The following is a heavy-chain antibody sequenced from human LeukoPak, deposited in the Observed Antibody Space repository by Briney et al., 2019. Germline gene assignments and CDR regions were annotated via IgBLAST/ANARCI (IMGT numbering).Heavy chain of an antibody. Sequence: PSETLSLTCTVSGYSISNSYYWGWIRQPPGKGLEWIGSIYHSGSTYYNPSLESRASISVDTSKNQFSLKLSSVTAADTAVYYCARVLRGNGMDVWGQGTTVTVSS. CDR2: IYHSGST. CDR1: GYSISNSYY. D-gene: IGHD3-16*01. CDR3: ARVLRGNGMDV. J-gene: IGHJ6*02. V-gene: IGHV4-38-2*02.